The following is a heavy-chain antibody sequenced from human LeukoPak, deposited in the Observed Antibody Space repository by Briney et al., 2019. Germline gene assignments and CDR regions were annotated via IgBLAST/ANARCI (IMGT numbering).Heavy chain of an antibody. V-gene: IGHV3-7*05. CDR1: GFTFSNYW. D-gene: IGHD1-26*01. J-gene: IGHJ4*02. CDR2: IKEDGSEK. Sequence: PGGSLRLSCAASGFTFSNYWMNWVRQAPGKGLEWVANIKEDGSEKYYVDSVKGRFTISRDNAKNSLCPQMNSLRAEDTAIYYCVRSGGYWGQGTLVTVSP. CDR3: VRSGGY.